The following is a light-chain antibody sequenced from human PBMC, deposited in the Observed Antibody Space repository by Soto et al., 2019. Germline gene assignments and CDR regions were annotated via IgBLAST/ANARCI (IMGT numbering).Light chain of an antibody. J-gene: IGKJ2*01. CDR1: QSVSSY. V-gene: IGKV3-11*01. CDR2: DAS. CDR3: XQRGYT. Sequence: EIVLTQSPATLSLSPGERATLSCRASQSVSSYLAWYQQKPGQAPRLLIYDASSXATGIPARFSGSGSGTXXXXXXXXXXXXDFAVYYCXQRGYTFGQGTKLEIK.